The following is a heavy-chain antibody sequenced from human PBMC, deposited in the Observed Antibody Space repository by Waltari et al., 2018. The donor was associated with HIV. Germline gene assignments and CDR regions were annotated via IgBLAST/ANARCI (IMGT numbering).Heavy chain of an antibody. CDR2: INYSGIT. CDR3: ARDLSGSKPGFDS. J-gene: IGHJ4*02. CDR1: GASISYNTYF. V-gene: IGHV4-39*02. Sequence: QLQLQESGPGLVKPSETLSLSCTVSGASISYNTYFWAWIRQPPGKGLEWIGTINYSGITYYNPSLKSRVTISVDTSREQFSLSLSSVTVADTAVYYCARDLSGSKPGFDSWGQGTLVTVSS. D-gene: IGHD1-26*01.